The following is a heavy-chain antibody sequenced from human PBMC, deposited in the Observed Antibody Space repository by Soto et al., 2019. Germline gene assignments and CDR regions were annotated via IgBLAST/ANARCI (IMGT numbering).Heavy chain of an antibody. Sequence: ASVKVSCKASGYTFTSYGIHWVRQAPGQRLEWMGWINAANGDTKYSPKFQGRVTITRDTSASTAYMELSSLRSEDTAVYYCVRRHISATGMAWLDPWGQGTLVTVYS. V-gene: IGHV1-3*01. D-gene: IGHD6-13*01. CDR3: VRRHISATGMAWLDP. J-gene: IGHJ5*02. CDR2: INAANGDT. CDR1: GYTFTSYG.